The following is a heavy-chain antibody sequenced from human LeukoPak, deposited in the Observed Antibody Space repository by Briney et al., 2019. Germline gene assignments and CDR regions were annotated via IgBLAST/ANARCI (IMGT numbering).Heavy chain of an antibody. CDR1: GYSFTSYY. V-gene: IGHV5-51*01. CDR3: ARRRGTYSNYYFDY. J-gene: IGHJ4*02. D-gene: IGHD6-13*01. Sequence: GESLKISCQGSGYSFTSYYIGWVRQMPGKGLEWMEIIYPGDSDTTYSPSFQGQVTISADKSISTAYLQWSSLKASDTAVFYCARRRGTYSNYYFDYWGQGTLVTVSS. CDR2: IYPGDSDT.